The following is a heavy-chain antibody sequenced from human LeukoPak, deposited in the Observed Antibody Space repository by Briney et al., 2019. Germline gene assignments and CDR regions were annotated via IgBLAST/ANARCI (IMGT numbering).Heavy chain of an antibody. V-gene: IGHV4-30-2*01. CDR2: IYHSGST. CDR3: ARVKRKGELREVWFDP. Sequence: SETLSLTCTVSGGSISSGGYYWSWIRQPPGKGLEWIGYIYHSGSTYYNPSLESRVTISVDRSKNQFSLKLSSVTAADTAVYYCARVKRKGELREVWFDPWGQGTLVTVSS. J-gene: IGHJ5*02. D-gene: IGHD1-26*01. CDR1: GGSISSGGYY.